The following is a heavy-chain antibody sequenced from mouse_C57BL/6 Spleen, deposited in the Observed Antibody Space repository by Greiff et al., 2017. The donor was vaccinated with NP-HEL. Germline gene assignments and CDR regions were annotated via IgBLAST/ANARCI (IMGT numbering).Heavy chain of an antibody. D-gene: IGHD1-1*01. V-gene: IGHV10-1*01. Sequence: GGGLVQPKGSLKLSCAASGFSFNTYAMNWVRQAPGKGLEWVARIRSKSNNYATYYADSVKDRFTISRDDSESMLYLQMNNLKTEDTAMYYCVRSYYYGSSGYFDYWGQGTTLTVSS. CDR1: GFSFNTYA. CDR3: VRSYYYGSSGYFDY. CDR2: IRSKSNNYAT. J-gene: IGHJ2*01.